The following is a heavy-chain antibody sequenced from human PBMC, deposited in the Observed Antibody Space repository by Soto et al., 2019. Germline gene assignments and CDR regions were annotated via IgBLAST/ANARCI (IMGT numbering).Heavy chain of an antibody. CDR1: GYSFTSYW. V-gene: IGHV5-10-1*01. J-gene: IGHJ6*02. CDR2: IDPSDSYT. D-gene: IGHD6-19*01. Sequence: GESLKISCKGSGYSFTSYWISWVRQMPGKGLECVGRIDPSDSYTNYSPSFQGHVTISADKSISTAYLQWSSLKASDTAMYYCARGGAVAVYYYYYGMDVWGQGTTVTVSS. CDR3: ARGGAVAVYYYYYGMDV.